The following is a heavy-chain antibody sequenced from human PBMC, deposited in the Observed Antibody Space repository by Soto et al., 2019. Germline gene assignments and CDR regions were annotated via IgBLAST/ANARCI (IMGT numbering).Heavy chain of an antibody. D-gene: IGHD1-20*01. Sequence: RPTLVNPTQTLTLTWTCSGFSLSTSGVGVGWIRQPPGKALAWLALIYWDDDKRYSPSLKSRLTITMDTSKNQVVLPMTNMEPVNTATYSGAHRREDNWKWVVALDMWGKGTM. CDR3: AHRREDNWKWVVALDM. CDR2: IYWDDDK. V-gene: IGHV2-5*02. J-gene: IGHJ3*02. CDR1: GFSLSTSGVG.